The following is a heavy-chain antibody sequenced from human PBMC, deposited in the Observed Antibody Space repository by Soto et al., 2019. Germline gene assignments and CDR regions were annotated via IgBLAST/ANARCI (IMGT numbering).Heavy chain of an antibody. CDR3: ARNNYYDSSGYYVPWFDP. Sequence: GESLKISCKGSGYSFTSYWIGWVRQMPGKGLEWMGIIYPGDSDTRYSPSFQGQVTISADKSISTAYLQWSSLKASDTAMYYCARNNYYDSSGYYVPWFDPWGQGTLVTVSS. D-gene: IGHD3-22*01. J-gene: IGHJ5*02. V-gene: IGHV5-51*01. CDR2: IYPGDSDT. CDR1: GYSFTSYW.